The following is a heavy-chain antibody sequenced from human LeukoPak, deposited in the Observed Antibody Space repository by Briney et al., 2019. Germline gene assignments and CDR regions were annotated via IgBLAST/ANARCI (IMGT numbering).Heavy chain of an antibody. D-gene: IGHD6-6*01. CDR1: GFTFSSYS. Sequence: GGSLRLSCAASGFTFSSYSMNWVRQAPGKGLEWVLSISSSSSYIYYADSVKGRFTISRDNAKNSLYLQMNSLRAEDTAVYYCAREGSLAARGDYWGQGTLVTVSS. CDR3: AREGSLAARGDY. J-gene: IGHJ4*02. V-gene: IGHV3-21*01. CDR2: ISSSSSYI.